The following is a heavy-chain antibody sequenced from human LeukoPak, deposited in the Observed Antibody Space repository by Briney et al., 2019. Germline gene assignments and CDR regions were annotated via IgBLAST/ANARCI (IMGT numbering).Heavy chain of an antibody. V-gene: IGHV1-8*01. D-gene: IGHD4-17*01. CDR1: GYTFTSFD. Sequence: AASVKVSCKASGYTFTSFDINWVRQATGQGLEWMGWMNPNSGNTGYAQKFQGRVTMTRNTSITTAYMELSSLRSEDTAVYYCARGNKDYGDYARGLSDYWGQGTLVTVSS. CDR2: MNPNSGNT. J-gene: IGHJ4*02. CDR3: ARGNKDYGDYARGLSDY.